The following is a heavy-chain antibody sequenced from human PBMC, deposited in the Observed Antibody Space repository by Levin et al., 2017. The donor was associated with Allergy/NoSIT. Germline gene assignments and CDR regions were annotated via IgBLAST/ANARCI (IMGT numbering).Heavy chain of an antibody. D-gene: IGHD6-19*01. CDR1: GFTFSRYG. CDR2: ILNDGSNK. CDR3: AKGVSSGWSGALEI. Sequence: GGSLRLSCAASGFTFSRYGMHWVRQAAGKGLEWVAVILNDGSNKYYADSVKGRFTISRDNSKNTLYLQMNSLRDEDTAVYYCAKGVSSGWSGALEIWGQGTMVSVSS. J-gene: IGHJ3*02. V-gene: IGHV3-30*18.